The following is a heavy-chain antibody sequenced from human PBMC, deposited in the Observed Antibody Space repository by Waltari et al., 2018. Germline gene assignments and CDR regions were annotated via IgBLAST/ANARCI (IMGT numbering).Heavy chain of an antibody. CDR2: IKQDGSEK. CDR1: GFTFSSYW. CDR3: ARGAYCGGDCYSYYMDV. Sequence: EVQLVESGGGLVQPGGSLRLSCAASGFTFSSYWMSWVRQAPGKGLEWVATIKQDGSEKYYVDSVKGRFTISRDNAKNSLYLQMNSLRAEDTAVYYCARGAYCGGDCYSYYMDVWGKGTTVTVSS. D-gene: IGHD2-21*01. V-gene: IGHV3-7*04. J-gene: IGHJ6*03.